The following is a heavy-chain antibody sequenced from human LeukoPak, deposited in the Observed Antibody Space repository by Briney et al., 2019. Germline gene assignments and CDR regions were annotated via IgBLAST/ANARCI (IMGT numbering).Heavy chain of an antibody. CDR1: GFTFSSHA. CDR3: AGERKAVAGLFDN. J-gene: IGHJ4*02. Sequence: GGSLRLSCAASGFTFSSHAMHWVRQAQGKGLEWVAVTAYDGNNKYYADSVKGRFTITRHNSKNTLCLQMNSLRTEDTAVYYCAGERKAVAGLFDNWGQGSLVTVSS. D-gene: IGHD6-19*01. CDR2: TAYDGNNK. V-gene: IGHV3-30-3*01.